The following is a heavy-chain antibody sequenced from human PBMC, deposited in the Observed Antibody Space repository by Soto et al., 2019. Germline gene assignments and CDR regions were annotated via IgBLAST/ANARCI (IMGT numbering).Heavy chain of an antibody. CDR2: IYYSGGT. V-gene: IGHV4-59*01. D-gene: IGHD3-22*01. Sequence: RSLTCSVSGDFISGYYWSWIRQPPGKGLEWIGYIYYSGGTNHNPSLKSRVTISVDTSQNQFSLKLSSVTAADTAVYYCARWFYYDSSGYPDYWGQGTLVTVSS. CDR1: GDFISGYY. CDR3: ARWFYYDSSGYPDY. J-gene: IGHJ4*02.